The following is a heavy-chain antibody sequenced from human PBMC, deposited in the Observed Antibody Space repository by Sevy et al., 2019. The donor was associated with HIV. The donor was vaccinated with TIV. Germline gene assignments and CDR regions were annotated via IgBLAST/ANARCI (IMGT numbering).Heavy chain of an antibody. CDR2: ISRSGGNT. CDR1: GFTFSSYA. Sequence: GGSLRLSCAASGFTFSSYAMSWVRQAPGKGLEWVSGISRSGGNTYYADSVRGRFTISRDNSKNTLYLQMNSLRADDTALYYCAKEWTQLSGWCGEFDYWGQGTLVTVSS. CDR3: AKEWTQLSGWCGEFDY. D-gene: IGHD6-19*01. V-gene: IGHV3-23*01. J-gene: IGHJ4*02.